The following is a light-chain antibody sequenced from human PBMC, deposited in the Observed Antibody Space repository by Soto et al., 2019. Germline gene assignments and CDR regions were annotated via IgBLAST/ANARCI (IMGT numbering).Light chain of an antibody. CDR2: GGS. Sequence: DIPMTLYPSTLPASIGERVTITCRASQSIHGSLNWYQQXPGKAPKLLIYGGSTLQSGVPSRFSGSGSGTDYTLTISSLQPEDFATCYCQQSYRTPTFGQGTRLEIK. J-gene: IGKJ5*01. V-gene: IGKV1-39*01. CDR1: QSIHGS. CDR3: QQSYRTPT.